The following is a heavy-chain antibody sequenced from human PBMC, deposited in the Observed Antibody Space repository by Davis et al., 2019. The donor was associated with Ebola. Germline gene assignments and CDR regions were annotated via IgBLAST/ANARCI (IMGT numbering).Heavy chain of an antibody. J-gene: IGHJ6*02. Sequence: GESLKISCATSGFTFDDYAMQWVHQIPGRGLECVSVISNLAMKTFYSDSVQGRFIISRDNSKSIVSLQMNNLRVDDTAIYYCADPLSSVWGQGTTVTVS. D-gene: IGHD2/OR15-2a*01. CDR2: ISNLAMKT. CDR3: ADPLSSV. CDR1: GFTFDDYA. V-gene: IGHV3-23*01.